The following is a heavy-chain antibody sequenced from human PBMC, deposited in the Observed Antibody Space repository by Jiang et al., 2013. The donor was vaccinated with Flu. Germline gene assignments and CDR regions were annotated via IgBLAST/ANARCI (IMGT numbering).Heavy chain of an antibody. CDR3: ARDRGSISHYYYGMDV. J-gene: IGHJ6*02. CDR2: LLHGST. D-gene: IGHD3-10*01. Sequence: LTCTVSGGSISSGGYYWTLDPPAPREGPGVDWVHLLHGSTYYNPSLKSRVTISVDTSKDQFSLKLSSVTAADTAVYYCARDRGSISHYYYGMDVWGQGTTVTVSS. CDR1: GGSISSGGYY. V-gene: IGHV4-31*03.